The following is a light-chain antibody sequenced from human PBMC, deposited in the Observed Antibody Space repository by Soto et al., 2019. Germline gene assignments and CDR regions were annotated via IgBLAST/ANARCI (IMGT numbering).Light chain of an antibody. CDR3: QQSYSTPIT. Sequence: DVQMNLSPSTLSASKRDTVTVTCRASQSVSGWLAWYQQKPGEAPKLLIYAASSLQSGVPSRFSGSGSGTDFTLTISSLQPEDFATYYCQQSYSTPITFGQGTRLEIK. CDR2: AAS. J-gene: IGKJ5*01. CDR1: QSVSGW. V-gene: IGKV1-39*01.